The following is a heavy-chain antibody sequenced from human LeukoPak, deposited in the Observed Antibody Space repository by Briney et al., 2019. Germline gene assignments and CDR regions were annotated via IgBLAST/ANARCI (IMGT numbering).Heavy chain of an antibody. CDR2: ITTSSSTV. CDR3: AGDRDWRFDY. V-gene: IGHV3-48*02. CDR1: GIIFSDYT. D-gene: IGHD2-21*02. Sequence: GGSLRLSCAASGIIFSDYTMTWVRQGPGKGLEWLSYITTSSSTVYYADSVKGRFTISRDNAKNSLYLQMNSLSDEDTAVYYCAGDRDWRFDYWGQGTLVTVSS. J-gene: IGHJ4*02.